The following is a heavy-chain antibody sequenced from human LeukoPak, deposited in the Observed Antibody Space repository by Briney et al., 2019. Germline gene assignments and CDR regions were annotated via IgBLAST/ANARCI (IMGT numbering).Heavy chain of an antibody. Sequence: SETLSLTCTVSSASITNYYWSWIRQPPGKGLEYIGHIYYTGTTDYNPSLKSRVTISVDTSKNQFSLKLSSVTAADTGVYYCARHYPYGSGSYSPFYFDYWGQGTLVTVSS. CDR2: IYYTGTT. CDR1: SASITNYY. J-gene: IGHJ4*02. CDR3: ARHYPYGSGSYSPFYFDY. D-gene: IGHD3-10*01. V-gene: IGHV4-59*08.